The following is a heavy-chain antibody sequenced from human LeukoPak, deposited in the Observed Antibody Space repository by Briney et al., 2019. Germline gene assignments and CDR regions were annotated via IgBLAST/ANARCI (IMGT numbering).Heavy chain of an antibody. Sequence: GGSLRLSCAASGFTFSSYGMHWVRQAPGKGLEWVAFIRYDGSNKYYADSVKGRFTISRDNSKNTLYLQMNSLRAEDTAVYYCAKGGTVTTLAWIDYWGQGTLVTVSS. CDR3: AKGGTVTTLAWIDY. CDR2: IRYDGSNK. J-gene: IGHJ4*02. CDR1: GFTFSSYG. D-gene: IGHD4-17*01. V-gene: IGHV3-30*02.